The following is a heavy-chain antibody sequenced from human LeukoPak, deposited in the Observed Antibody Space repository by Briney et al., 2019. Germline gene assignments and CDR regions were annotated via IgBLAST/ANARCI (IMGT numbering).Heavy chain of an antibody. CDR1: GGSISSYY. J-gene: IGHJ6*04. V-gene: IGHV4-59*01. D-gene: IGHD3-9*01. CDR3: ARLDWDYGMDV. CDR2: IYYSGST. Sequence: SETLSLTCTVSGGSISSYYWSWIRQPPGKGLEWIGYIYYSGSTNYNPSLKSRVTISVDTSKNQFPLKLSSVTAADTAVYYCARLDWDYGMDVWGKGTTVTVSS.